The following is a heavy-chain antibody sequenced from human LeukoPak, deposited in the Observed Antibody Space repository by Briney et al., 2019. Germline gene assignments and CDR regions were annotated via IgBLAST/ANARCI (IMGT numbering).Heavy chain of an antibody. CDR2: ISYDGNNQ. Sequence: PGGSLRLSCVASRIIVSSNYMTWVRQAPGKGLEWVAFISYDGNNQKYADSVKGRFTISRDNSKSTLYLQMTSLRAEDAAVYYCAKDHCHSSSCYYFDNWGQGTRVTASS. CDR1: RIIVSSNY. V-gene: IGHV3-30*18. CDR3: AKDHCHSSSCYYFDN. D-gene: IGHD3-22*01. J-gene: IGHJ4*02.